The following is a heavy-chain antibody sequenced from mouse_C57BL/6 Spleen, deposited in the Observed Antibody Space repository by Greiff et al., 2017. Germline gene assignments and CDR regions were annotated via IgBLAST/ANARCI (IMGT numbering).Heavy chain of an antibody. CDR1: GYTFTSYW. V-gene: IGHV1-64*01. D-gene: IGHD5-1*01. J-gene: IGHJ4*01. CDR3: AKSTEYYYAMDY. CDR2: IHPNSGST. Sequence: QVQLQQPGAELVKPGASVTLSCKASGYTFTSYWMHWVKQRPGQGLEWIGMIHPNSGSTNYNEKFKSKATLTVDKSSSTAYMQLSSLTSEDSAVYYCAKSTEYYYAMDYWGQGTSVTVSS.